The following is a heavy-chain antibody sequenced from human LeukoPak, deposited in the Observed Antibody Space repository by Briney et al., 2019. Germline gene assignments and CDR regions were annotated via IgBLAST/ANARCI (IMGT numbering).Heavy chain of an antibody. Sequence: GGSLRLSCAASGFTFSSYWMSWVRQAPGKGLEWVANIKQDGSEKYYVDSVKGRFTISRDNAKNSLYLQMNSLRAEDTAVYYCARIGSGSYYTLYYYYYMDVWGKGTTVTVSS. CDR2: IKQDGSEK. D-gene: IGHD3-10*01. J-gene: IGHJ6*03. V-gene: IGHV3-7*01. CDR1: GFTFSSYW. CDR3: ARIGSGSYYTLYYYYYMDV.